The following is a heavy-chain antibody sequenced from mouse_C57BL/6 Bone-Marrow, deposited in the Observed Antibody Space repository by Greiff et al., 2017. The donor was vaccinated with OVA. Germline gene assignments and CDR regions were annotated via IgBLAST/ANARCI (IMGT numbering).Heavy chain of an antibody. Sequence: VQLQQSGPGLVAPSQSLSITCTVSGFSLTSYAISWVRQPPGKGLEWLGVIWTGGGTNYNSALKSRLSISKDNSKSQVFLKMNSLQTDDTARYYCAGWLLRDYYAMDYWGQGTSVTVSS. CDR1: GFSLTSYA. J-gene: IGHJ4*01. CDR3: AGWLLRDYYAMDY. CDR2: IWTGGGT. D-gene: IGHD2-3*01. V-gene: IGHV2-9-1*01.